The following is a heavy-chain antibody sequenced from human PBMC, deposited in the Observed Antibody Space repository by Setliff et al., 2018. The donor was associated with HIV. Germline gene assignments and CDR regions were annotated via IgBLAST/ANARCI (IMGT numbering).Heavy chain of an antibody. CDR2: IGAAAYPT. CDR1: GGSLTGYF. D-gene: IGHD3-10*01. J-gene: IGHJ3*02. Sequence: ASETLSLTCAVYGGSLTGYFWTWVRQGPGKGLEWVSTIGAAAYPTHYAESVKGRFTISKDNSRNALYLQMNSLTDEDTAVYYCAKVFAFGIDGFDIWGQGTMVTVSS. CDR3: AKVFAFGIDGFDI. V-gene: IGHV3-23*01.